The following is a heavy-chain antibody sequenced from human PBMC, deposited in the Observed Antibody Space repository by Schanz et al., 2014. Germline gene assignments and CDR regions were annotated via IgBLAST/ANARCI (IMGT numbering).Heavy chain of an antibody. D-gene: IGHD3-10*01. CDR2: VPFDGSQK. CDR3: ARIGGSVFDY. Sequence: VQLLESGGGLIQPGGSLRLSCAASGFTFSSYAMSWVRQAPGKGLEWVAFVPFDGSQKFYTDSVKGRFTISRDNSKNSLYLQMNSLRAEDTAVYYCARIGGSVFDYWAQGTLVTVSS. J-gene: IGHJ4*02. V-gene: IGHV3-30*04. CDR1: GFTFSSYA.